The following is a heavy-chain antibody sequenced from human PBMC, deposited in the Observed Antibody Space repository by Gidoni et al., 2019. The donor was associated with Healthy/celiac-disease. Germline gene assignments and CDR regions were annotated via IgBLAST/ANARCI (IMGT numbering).Heavy chain of an antibody. CDR2: INHSGST. V-gene: IGHV4-34*01. CDR1: GGSFSGYY. CDR3: ARVLRGYCSGGSCYTIYYYYGMDV. J-gene: IGHJ6*02. D-gene: IGHD2-15*01. Sequence: QVQLQQWGAVLLKPSETLSLTCAVYGGSFSGYYWSWIRQPPGKGLEWMGEINHSGSTTYNPSRKSRVTISVDTSKNQFSLKLSSVTAADTAVYYCARVLRGYCSGGSCYTIYYYYGMDVWGQGTTVTVSS.